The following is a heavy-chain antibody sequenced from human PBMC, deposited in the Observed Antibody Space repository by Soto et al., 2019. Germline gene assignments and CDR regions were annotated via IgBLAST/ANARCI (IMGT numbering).Heavy chain of an antibody. CDR2: INPSGGST. D-gene: IGHD3-22*01. CDR1: GYTFTSYY. Sequence: QVQLVQSGAEVKKPGASVKVSCKASGYTFTSYYMHWVRQAPGQGLEWMGIINPSGGSTSYAQKFQGRVTMTRDTSTSTVYVELSSLRSEDTGVYYCARDGSYYDSSGSSSNWFDPWGQGTLVTVSS. J-gene: IGHJ5*02. V-gene: IGHV1-46*01. CDR3: ARDGSYYDSSGSSSNWFDP.